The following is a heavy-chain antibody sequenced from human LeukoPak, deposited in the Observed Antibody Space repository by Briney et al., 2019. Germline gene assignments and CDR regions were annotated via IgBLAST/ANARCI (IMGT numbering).Heavy chain of an antibody. CDR2: INPSGGST. Sequence: ASVKVSCKASGYTFTSSYMHWVRQAPGQGLEWMGIINPSGGSTSYAQRFHGRVTMTRDMSTSTVYMELSSLRSEDTAVYYCAKDLTNFGGNSHWGQGTLVTVSS. CDR1: GYTFTSSY. D-gene: IGHD4-23*01. V-gene: IGHV1-46*01. CDR3: AKDLTNFGGNSH. J-gene: IGHJ4*02.